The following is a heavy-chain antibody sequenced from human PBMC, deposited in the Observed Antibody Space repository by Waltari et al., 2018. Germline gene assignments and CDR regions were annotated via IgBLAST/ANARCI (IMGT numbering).Heavy chain of an antibody. D-gene: IGHD5-12*01. CDR3: ARARDIVAMGLDY. J-gene: IGHJ4*02. Sequence: QVQLVQSGAEVKKPGSSVKVSCKASGGTFSSYTISWVRQAPGQGLEWMGRIIPSLGIANYAQKFQGRVTITADKSTSTAYMELSSLRSEDTAVYYCARARDIVAMGLDYWGQGTLVTVSS. CDR2: IIPSLGIA. CDR1: GGTFSSYT. V-gene: IGHV1-69*02.